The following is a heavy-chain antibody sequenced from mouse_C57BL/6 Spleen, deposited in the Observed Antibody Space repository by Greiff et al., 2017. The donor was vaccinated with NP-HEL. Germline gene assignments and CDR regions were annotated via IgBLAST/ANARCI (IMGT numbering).Heavy chain of an antibody. V-gene: IGHV3-6*01. J-gene: IGHJ1*03. CDR1: GYSITSGYY. D-gene: IGHD1-1*01. CDR3: DRDPNDYYGSSSRYFDV. Sequence: EVQLQESGPGLVKPSQSLSLTCSVTGYSITSGYYWNWIRQFPGNKLEWMGYISYDGSNNYNPSLKNRISITRDTSKNPFFLKLNAVTTEDTATYYCDRDPNDYYGSSSRYFDVWGTRTTVTVSS. CDR2: ISYDGSN.